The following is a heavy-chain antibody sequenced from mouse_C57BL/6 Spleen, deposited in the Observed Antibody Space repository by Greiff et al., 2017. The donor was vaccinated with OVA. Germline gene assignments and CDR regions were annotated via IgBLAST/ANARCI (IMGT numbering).Heavy chain of an antibody. V-gene: IGHV7-3*01. CDR2: IRNKANGYTT. J-gene: IGHJ3*01. CDR3: ARYNYYGEGFAY. CDR1: GFTFTDYY. D-gene: IGHD1-1*01. Sequence: EVKLMESGGGLVQPGGSLSLSCAASGFTFTDYYMSWVRQPPGKALEWLGFIRNKANGYTTEYSASVKGRFTISRDNSKSILYLQMNALRAEDSATYSCARYNYYGEGFAYWGQGTLVTVSA.